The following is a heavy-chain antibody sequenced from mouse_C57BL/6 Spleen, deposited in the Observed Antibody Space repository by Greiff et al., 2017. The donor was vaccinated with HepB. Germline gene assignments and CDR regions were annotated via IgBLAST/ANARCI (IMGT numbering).Heavy chain of an antibody. CDR1: GFTFSDYY. CDR3: ARNEGYYGNERDAMDY. D-gene: IGHD2-1*01. Sequence: EVKLVESGGGLVQPGGSLTLSCAASGFTFSDYYMYWVRQTPEKRLEWVAYISNGGGSTYYPDTVKGRFTISRDNAKNTRYLQMSRLKSEDTAMYYCARNEGYYGNERDAMDYWGQGTSVTVSS. J-gene: IGHJ4*01. V-gene: IGHV5-12*01. CDR2: ISNGGGST.